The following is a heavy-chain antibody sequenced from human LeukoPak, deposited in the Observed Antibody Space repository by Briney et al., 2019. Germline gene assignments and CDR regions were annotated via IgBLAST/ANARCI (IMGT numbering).Heavy chain of an antibody. CDR2: ISASGGST. CDR1: GFTFSSYA. J-gene: IGHJ4*02. Sequence: GGSLRLSCAASGFTFSSYAMTWVRQAPGKGLEWVSAISASGGSTYYADSVKGRFTISRDNSKNTLYLQMNSLRAEDTAVYYCARVDRYSSSWYDYWGQGTLVTVSS. V-gene: IGHV3-23*01. D-gene: IGHD6-13*01. CDR3: ARVDRYSSSWYDY.